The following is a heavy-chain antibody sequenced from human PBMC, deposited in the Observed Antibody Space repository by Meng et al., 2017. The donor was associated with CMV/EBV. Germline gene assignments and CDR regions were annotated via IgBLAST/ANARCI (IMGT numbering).Heavy chain of an antibody. V-gene: IGHV1-18*01. D-gene: IGHD4-11*01. CDR3: AGDLEDYSRFDP. J-gene: IGHJ5*02. CDR1: GYTFTSYG. Sequence: ASVKVSCKASGYTFTSYGISWVRQAPGQGLEWMGWISAYNGNTNYAQKLQGRVTMTTDTSTSTAYMELRSLRSDDTAVYYCAGDLEDYSRFDPWGQGTLVTVSS. CDR2: ISAYNGNT.